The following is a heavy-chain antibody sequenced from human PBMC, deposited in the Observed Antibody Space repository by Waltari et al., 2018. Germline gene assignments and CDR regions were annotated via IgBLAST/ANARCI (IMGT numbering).Heavy chain of an antibody. V-gene: IGHV4-39*07. D-gene: IGHD1-26*01. Sequence: QLQESGPGLVKPSETLSLTCTVSGGSVSHITYSWGWIRQPPGKGLEWIGSIYYSGSTYYNPSLGSRVTITVDTSKNQFSLKLTSVTAADTAVYYCARDIVIMENWFDPWGQGTLVTVSS. CDR1: GGSVSHITYS. J-gene: IGHJ5*02. CDR3: ARDIVIMENWFDP. CDR2: IYYSGST.